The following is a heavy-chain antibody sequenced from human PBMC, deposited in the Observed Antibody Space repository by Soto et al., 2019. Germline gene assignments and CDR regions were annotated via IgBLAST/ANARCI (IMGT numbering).Heavy chain of an antibody. V-gene: IGHV3-30*18. Sequence: ESGGGVVQPGTSLRLSCAASGFTFRSYGMHWVRQAPGKGLEWLAVISNDGSNKYLADSVKGRLALYRDNSRNTLYLQINSLRVEDTAVYYCGKDTLDCSGGDCPLYYYYGMDVWGQGTTVTVSS. CDR2: ISNDGSNK. CDR1: GFTFRSYG. J-gene: IGHJ6*02. D-gene: IGHD2-15*01. CDR3: GKDTLDCSGGDCPLYYYYGMDV.